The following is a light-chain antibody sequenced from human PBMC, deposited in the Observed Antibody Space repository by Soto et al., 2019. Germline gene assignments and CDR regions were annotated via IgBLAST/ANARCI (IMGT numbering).Light chain of an antibody. CDR2: GAS. V-gene: IGKV3-20*01. CDR1: QSVSSNY. Sequence: EIVLTQSPGTLSLSPGERATLSGRASQSVSSNYLGWYQQKPGQAPRLLIYGASSRATGIPDRFSGSGSGTDFTLTISRLEPEDFAVYYCQQYGSSPWTFGQGTKVDIK. CDR3: QQYGSSPWT. J-gene: IGKJ1*01.